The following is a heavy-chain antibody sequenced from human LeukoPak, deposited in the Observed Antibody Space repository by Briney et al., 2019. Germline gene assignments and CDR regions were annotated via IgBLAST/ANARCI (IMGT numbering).Heavy chain of an antibody. CDR3: ARTTEGYCRGRSCYSYYYYMDV. J-gene: IGHJ6*03. Sequence: SETLSLTCSVSDDSITIYYWTWIRQPPGKGLEWIGYIDHTGTTNYNPSLNSRVTISRDTSKNHFSLQLSSVTAADTAVYYCARTTEGYCRGRSCYSYYYYMDVWGKGTTVTVSS. CDR1: DDSITIYY. D-gene: IGHD2-15*01. CDR2: IDHTGTT. V-gene: IGHV4-59*01.